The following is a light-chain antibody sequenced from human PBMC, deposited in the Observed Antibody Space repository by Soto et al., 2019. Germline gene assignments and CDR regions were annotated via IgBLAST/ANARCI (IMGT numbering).Light chain of an antibody. Sequence: EIVMTQSPATLSVSPGERVTLSCRARQTVSSSLAWYQQKPGQAPRLLIYGASTRATGIPARFSGSGSGTEFTLTISSLQSEDFAVYYCQQYNNWPPFTFGPGTKVDIE. CDR3: QQYNNWPPFT. J-gene: IGKJ3*01. CDR1: QTVSSS. V-gene: IGKV3-15*01. CDR2: GAS.